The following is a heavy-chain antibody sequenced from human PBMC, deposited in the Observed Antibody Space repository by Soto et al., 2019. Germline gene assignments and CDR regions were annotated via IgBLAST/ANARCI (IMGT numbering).Heavy chain of an antibody. CDR2: INESGSP. D-gene: IGHD1-1*01. CDR3: ARGSGIVTLPGELEDVKYDY. J-gene: IGHJ4*02. CDR1: GQSFSGHS. Sequence: QVQLQQWGAGLVKPSETLSLSCAVYGQSFSGHSWAWIRQPPGKGLEWIGEINESGSPYYTPSLKSRVTISTDTSKNQFSLKLSSVSAADTAAYFCARGSGIVTLPGELEDVKYDYWGQGTLVNVS. V-gene: IGHV4-34*01.